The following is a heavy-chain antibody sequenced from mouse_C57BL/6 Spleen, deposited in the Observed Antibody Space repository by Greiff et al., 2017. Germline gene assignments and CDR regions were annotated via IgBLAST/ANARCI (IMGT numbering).Heavy chain of an antibody. D-gene: IGHD1-1*01. Sequence: VQLQQPGAELVMPGASVKLSCKASGYTFTSYWMHWVKQRPGQGLEWIGEIDPSDSYTNYNQKFKGKSTLTVDKSSRTAYMQLSSLTSEDSAVYYCARSTVDWYFDVWGTGTTVTVSS. CDR2: IDPSDSYT. CDR3: ARSTVDWYFDV. J-gene: IGHJ1*03. CDR1: GYTFTSYW. V-gene: IGHV1-69*01.